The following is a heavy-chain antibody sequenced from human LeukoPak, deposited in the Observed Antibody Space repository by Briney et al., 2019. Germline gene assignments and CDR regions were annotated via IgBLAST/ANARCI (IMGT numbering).Heavy chain of an antibody. CDR1: GFTFDDYA. V-gene: IGHV3-9*01. J-gene: IGHJ4*02. Sequence: PGGSLRLSCAASGFTFDDYAMHWVRQAPGKGLEWVSGISWNSGSIGYADSVKGRFTISRDNSKNTLYLQMNSLRAEDTAVYYCARDSDYPDYWGQGTLVTVSS. CDR3: ARDSDYPDY. CDR2: ISWNSGSI.